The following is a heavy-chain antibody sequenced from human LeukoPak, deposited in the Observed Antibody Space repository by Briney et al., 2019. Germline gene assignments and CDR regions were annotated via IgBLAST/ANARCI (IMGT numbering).Heavy chain of an antibody. V-gene: IGHV3-74*01. Sequence: GGSLRLSCAASGFTFSSYWMHWVRQAPGKGLVWVSRINSDGSSTSYADSVKGRFTISRDNAKNTLYLQMNSLRAEDTAVYYCARENIVVVPAAIITWFDPWGQGTLVTVSS. J-gene: IGHJ5*02. CDR1: GFTFSSYW. CDR2: INSDGSST. CDR3: ARENIVVVPAAIITWFDP. D-gene: IGHD2-2*02.